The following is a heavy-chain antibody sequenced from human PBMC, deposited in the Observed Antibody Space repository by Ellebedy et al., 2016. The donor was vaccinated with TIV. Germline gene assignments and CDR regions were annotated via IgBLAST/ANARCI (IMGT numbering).Heavy chain of an antibody. CDR1: GYTFTSYY. J-gene: IGHJ6*02. V-gene: IGHV1-46*01. CDR3: ARDGTYGMDG. CDR2: INPSGGST. Sequence: ASVKVSCKASGYTFTSYYMHWVRQAPGQGLEWMGIINPSGGSTTYAQKIQGRISMTRDRSTSTVFMELRSLRSEDTAVYYCARDGTYGMDGWGQGTTVTVSS.